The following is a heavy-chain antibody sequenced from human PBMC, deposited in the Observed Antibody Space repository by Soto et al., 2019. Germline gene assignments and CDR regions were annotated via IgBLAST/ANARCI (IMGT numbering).Heavy chain of an antibody. Sequence: GGSLSLSCEASGFIFTTNSMNWVRQVPGKGLQWLSSISSSEIFKTCSNSDNRRFTSSINIAENTLFIQMNIQLGEVTAVHYGAHDCPHECTFGWDADYWGPGTLVTVSS. CDR2: ISSSEIFK. CDR1: GFIFTTNS. J-gene: IGHJ4*02. D-gene: IGHD2-21*02. V-gene: IGHV3-21*01. CDR3: AHDCPHECTFGWDADY.